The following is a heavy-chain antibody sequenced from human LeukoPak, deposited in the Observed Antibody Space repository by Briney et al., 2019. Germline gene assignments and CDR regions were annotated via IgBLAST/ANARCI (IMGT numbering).Heavy chain of an antibody. CDR1: GIPFTNF. J-gene: IGHJ4*02. Sequence: GGSLRLSCAASGIPFTNFWVRQAPGKGLEWVSYLSSSGSTNYYADSVNGRFNVSRDNAKISMYLQMDSLRAEDKTVYYCARVGYCSSTSCYRLVYFDYWGQGTLVTVSS. CDR3: ARVGYCSSTSCYRLVYFDY. D-gene: IGHD2-2*01. V-gene: IGHV3-11*01. CDR2: LSSSGSTN.